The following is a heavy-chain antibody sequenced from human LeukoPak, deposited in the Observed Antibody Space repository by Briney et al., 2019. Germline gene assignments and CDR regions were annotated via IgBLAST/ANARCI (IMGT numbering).Heavy chain of an antibody. CDR2: IYPGDSDT. CDR1: GYSFASYW. CDR3: ARHVRGVANDYYYYYMDV. V-gene: IGHV5-51*01. Sequence: GESLEISCKGSGYSFASYWIGWVRQMPGKGLEWMGIIYPGDSDTRYSPSFQGQVTISADKSISTAYLQWSSLRASDTAMYYCARHVRGVANDYYYYYMDVWGKGTTVTVSS. J-gene: IGHJ6*03. D-gene: IGHD3-3*01.